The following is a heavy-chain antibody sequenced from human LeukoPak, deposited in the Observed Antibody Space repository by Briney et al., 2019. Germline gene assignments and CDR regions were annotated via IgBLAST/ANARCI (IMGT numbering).Heavy chain of an antibody. J-gene: IGHJ4*02. V-gene: IGHV3-48*01. Sequence: GGSLRLSCAASGFTFSSYSMNWVRQAPGKGLEWVSYISSSSSTIYYADSVKGRITISRDNAKNSLYLQMNSLRAEDTAVYYCAKWKYSNSGIDDYWGQGTLVTVSS. CDR3: AKWKYSNSGIDDY. CDR1: GFTFSSYS. CDR2: ISSSSSTI. D-gene: IGHD6-6*01.